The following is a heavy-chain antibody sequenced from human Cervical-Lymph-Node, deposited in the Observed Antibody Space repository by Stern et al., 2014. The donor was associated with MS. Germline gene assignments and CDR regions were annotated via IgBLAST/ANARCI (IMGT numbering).Heavy chain of an antibody. CDR3: ARKIPDYYYYAMDV. D-gene: IGHD2-2*02. Sequence: QLQLQESGGGVVQPGGSQRLSCTASGFTFEDYAMEWVRQVPGKGLEWVAMIWYDGSQKYYGDSVRGRFSVSRDNSRNTLYLQMKSLSLEDTAVYYCARKIPDYYYYAMDVWGQGTTVTVSS. J-gene: IGHJ6*02. CDR2: IWYDGSQK. V-gene: IGHV3-33*01. CDR1: GFTFEDYA.